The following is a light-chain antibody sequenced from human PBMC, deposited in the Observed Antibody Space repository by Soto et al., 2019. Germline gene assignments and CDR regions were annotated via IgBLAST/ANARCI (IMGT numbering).Light chain of an antibody. CDR2: DAS. J-gene: IGKJ4*01. V-gene: IGKV3-20*01. CDR1: QTVRNNY. Sequence: EFVLTQSPGTLSLSPGERATLSCRASQTVRNNYLAWYQQKPGQAPKLLIYDASSRATGIPDRFSGGGSGTDFILTISRLEPEDFQVYYCQQFSSYPLTLGGGTNVDIK. CDR3: QQFSSYPLT.